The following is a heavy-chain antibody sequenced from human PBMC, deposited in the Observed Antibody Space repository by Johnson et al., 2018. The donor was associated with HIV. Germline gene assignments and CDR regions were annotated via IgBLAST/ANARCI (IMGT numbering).Heavy chain of an antibody. D-gene: IGHD3-22*01. V-gene: IGHV3-7*05. J-gene: IGHJ3*02. CDR2: IKQDGGEK. CDR1: GFTFSYYG. Sequence: VQLVESGGGVVQPGRSLRLSCVASGFTFSYYGMTWVRQAPGKGLELVANIKQDGGEKYYVDSVKGRFDISRDNAKNSLYLQMSSLRAEDTALYYCARASIPYDTHVGPFDIWGQGTMVTVSS. CDR3: ARASIPYDTHVGPFDI.